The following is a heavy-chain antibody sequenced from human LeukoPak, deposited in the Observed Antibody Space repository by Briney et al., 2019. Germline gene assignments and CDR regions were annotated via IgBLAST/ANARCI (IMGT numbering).Heavy chain of an antibody. CDR1: GGSFSGYY. CDR3: ARPPPQYYYDSSGYYYSGRQNYFDY. V-gene: IGHV4-34*01. CDR2: INHSGSA. D-gene: IGHD3-22*01. Sequence: SETLSLTCAVYGGSFSGYYWSWIRQPPGKGLEWIGEINHSGSANYNPSLKSRVTISVDTSKNQFSLKLSSVTAADTAVYYCARPPPQYYYDSSGYYYSGRQNYFDYWGQGTLVTVSS. J-gene: IGHJ4*02.